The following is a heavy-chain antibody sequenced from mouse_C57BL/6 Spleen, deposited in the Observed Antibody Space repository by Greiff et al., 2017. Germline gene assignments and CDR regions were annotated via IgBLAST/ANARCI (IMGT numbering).Heavy chain of an antibody. J-gene: IGHJ2*01. Sequence: EVQGVESGGGLVQPGGSLSLSCAASGFTFTDYYMSWVRQPPGKALEWLGFIRNKANGYTTEYNASVKGRFTISRDNSQSILYLQMNALRAEDSATDYCARNGYDRGLFDYWGQGTTLTVSS. CDR3: ARNGYDRGLFDY. D-gene: IGHD2-2*01. CDR2: IRNKANGYTT. V-gene: IGHV7-3*01. CDR1: GFTFTDYY.